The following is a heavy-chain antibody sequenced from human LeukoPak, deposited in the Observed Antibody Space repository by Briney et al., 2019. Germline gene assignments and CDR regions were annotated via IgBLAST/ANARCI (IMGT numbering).Heavy chain of an antibody. J-gene: IGHJ4*02. CDR1: GYTFISYG. Sequence: ASVKVSCKASGYTFISYGISWVRQAPGQGLEWMGWISAYNGNTNYAQKLQGRITITRDTSANTVYMEMTSLRSDDMAVYYCAREDYLRVRFGSKAYFDHWGQGTQVTVSS. CDR2: ISAYNGNT. V-gene: IGHV1-18*03. D-gene: IGHD3-16*01. CDR3: AREDYLRVRFGSKAYFDH.